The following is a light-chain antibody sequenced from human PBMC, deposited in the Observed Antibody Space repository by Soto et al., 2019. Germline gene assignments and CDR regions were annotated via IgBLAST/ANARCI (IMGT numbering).Light chain of an antibody. V-gene: IGKV1-39*01. Sequence: DIQMTQSPSSLSASIGDRVTITCRASQSISTYLNWYQQKPGKAPELLIYAASSLQSGVPSRFGGSGSGTDFTLTISSLQPEDSATYSCQQSYSSPYTFGQGTKLEIK. CDR3: QQSYSSPYT. CDR1: QSISTY. CDR2: AAS. J-gene: IGKJ2*01.